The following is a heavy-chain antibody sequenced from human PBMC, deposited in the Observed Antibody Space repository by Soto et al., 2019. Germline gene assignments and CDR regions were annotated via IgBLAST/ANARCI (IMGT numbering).Heavy chain of an antibody. D-gene: IGHD6-25*01. V-gene: IGHV1-46*01. CDR2: INPNVGSA. Sequence: ASVKVSCKASGYTFTSYYMHWVRQAPGQGLEWMGTINPNVGSASFAQKFQGRVTMTRDTSTSTVYMEPSSLRSEDTAVYYCARDVAAAFFDYWGQGTLVTVSS. CDR3: ARDVAAAFFDY. J-gene: IGHJ4*02. CDR1: GYTFTSYY.